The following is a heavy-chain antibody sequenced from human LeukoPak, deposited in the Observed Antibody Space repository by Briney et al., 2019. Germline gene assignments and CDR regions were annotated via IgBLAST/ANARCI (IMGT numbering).Heavy chain of an antibody. CDR1: GFTFSSYG. CDR2: IWYDGSNK. CDR3: ARGPRDTGFGH. D-gene: IGHD5-18*01. V-gene: IGHV3-33*01. J-gene: IGHJ5*02. Sequence: GRSLRLSCAASGFTFSSYGMHWVRQAPGKGLEWVAVIWYDGSNKYYADSVKGRFTISRDNSKNTLYLQMNSLRAEDTAVYYWARGPRDTGFGHWGQGTLVTVSS.